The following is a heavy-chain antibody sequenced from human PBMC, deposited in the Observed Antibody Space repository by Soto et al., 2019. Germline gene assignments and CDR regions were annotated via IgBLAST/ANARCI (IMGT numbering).Heavy chain of an antibody. CDR1: GFTFSSYG. D-gene: IGHD6-13*01. Sequence: QVQLVESGGGVVQPGRSLRLSCAASGFTFSSYGMHWVRQAPGKGLEWVAVIWYDGSNKYYADSVKGRFTISRDNSKNTLYLQIDSLRAEDTAWDYCARGVDRDSSWYNWFDPWGQGTLVTVSS. CDR3: ARGVDRDSSWYNWFDP. V-gene: IGHV3-33*01. J-gene: IGHJ5*02. CDR2: IWYDGSNK.